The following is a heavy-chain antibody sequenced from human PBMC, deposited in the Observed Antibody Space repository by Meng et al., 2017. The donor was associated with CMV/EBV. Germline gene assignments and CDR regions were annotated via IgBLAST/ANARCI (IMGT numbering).Heavy chain of an antibody. Sequence: GESLKISCAASGFTFSSYAMYWVRQAPGKGLEWVAVISYDGSNKYYADSVKGRFTISRDNSKDTLYLQMNSLRAEDTAVYYCARVRSSTDVLRYFDWLLDFDYWGQGTLVTVSS. CDR2: ISYDGSNK. CDR3: ARVRSSTDVLRYFDWLLDFDY. V-gene: IGHV3-30-3*01. D-gene: IGHD3-9*01. J-gene: IGHJ4*02. CDR1: GFTFSSYA.